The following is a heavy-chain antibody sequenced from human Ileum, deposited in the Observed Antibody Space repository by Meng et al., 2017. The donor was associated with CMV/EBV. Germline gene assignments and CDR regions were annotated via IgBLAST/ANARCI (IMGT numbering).Heavy chain of an antibody. CDR3: MGYYGSGSPRE. J-gene: IGHJ4*02. D-gene: IGHD3-10*01. Sequence: VQLGQSGGGLVTPGESLRLSCEGSEASFSDYYMSWIRQAPGKGLEWLSFISSRGTDTEYADSVKGRFTISRDNGKKSLYLQMDRLGVDDTAVYHCMGYYGSGSPREWGQGNLVTVSS. V-gene: IGHV3-11*05. CDR1: EASFSDYY. CDR2: ISSRGTDT.